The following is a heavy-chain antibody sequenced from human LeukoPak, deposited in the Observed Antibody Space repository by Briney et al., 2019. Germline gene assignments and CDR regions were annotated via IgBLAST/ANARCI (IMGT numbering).Heavy chain of an antibody. Sequence: PSETLSLTCTVSGGSIGSNYWNWIRQPPGKGLEWMGYIYYTGSTSYNPSLKNRVTISADTSKNQFSLRLTSVTAADTAVYYCARGLIVVANTGTFDFWGQGTMVTVSS. CDR1: GGSIGSNY. V-gene: IGHV4-59*01. CDR2: IYYTGST. D-gene: IGHD3-22*01. CDR3: ARGLIVVANTGTFDF. J-gene: IGHJ3*01.